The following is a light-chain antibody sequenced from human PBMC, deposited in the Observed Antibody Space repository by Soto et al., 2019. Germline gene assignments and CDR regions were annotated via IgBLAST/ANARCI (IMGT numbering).Light chain of an antibody. V-gene: IGKV3-20*01. Sequence: IVLTQSPGTRSLSPGERATLSCRASQSVSSSDLAWYQQKPGQAPRHLIYSASSRATGIPDRFSGSGSGTDFTLTISRLEPEDFAVYYCQQYDTFGQGTKLEIK. CDR3: QQYDT. J-gene: IGKJ2*01. CDR2: SAS. CDR1: QSVSSSD.